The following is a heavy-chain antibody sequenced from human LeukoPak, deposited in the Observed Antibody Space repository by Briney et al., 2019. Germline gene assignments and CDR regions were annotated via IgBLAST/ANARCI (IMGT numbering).Heavy chain of an antibody. Sequence: GASVKVSCKASGYTFTSYGISWVRQAPGQGLEWMGWISAYNGNTNYAQKLQGRVTMTTDTSTSTAYMELRSPRSDDTAVYYCARHRDGYKRSYYYYYGMDVWGQGTTVTVSS. CDR2: ISAYNGNT. CDR1: GYTFTSYG. V-gene: IGHV1-18*01. D-gene: IGHD5-24*01. CDR3: ARHRDGYKRSYYYYYGMDV. J-gene: IGHJ6*02.